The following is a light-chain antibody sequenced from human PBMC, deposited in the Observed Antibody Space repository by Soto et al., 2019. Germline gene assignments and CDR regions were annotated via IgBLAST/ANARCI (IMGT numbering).Light chain of an antibody. CDR2: LNRDDRH. Sequence: QLVLTQSPSASASLGASVKLTCTLSSGHSNYAIAWHQQQPEKGPRYLMKLNRDDRHSKGDGIPNRFSGSSSGAERYLTGPSLESEDEADYSCQTWGTGIVMFGGGTKLTVL. J-gene: IGLJ3*02. CDR1: SGHSNYA. V-gene: IGLV4-69*01. CDR3: QTWGTGIVM.